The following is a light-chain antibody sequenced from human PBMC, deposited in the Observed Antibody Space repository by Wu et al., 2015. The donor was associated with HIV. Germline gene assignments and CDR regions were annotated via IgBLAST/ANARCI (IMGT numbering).Light chain of an antibody. J-gene: IGKJ2*01. CDR3: LQDYSFPYT. CDR2: VAS. CDR1: QGIKTN. V-gene: IGKV1-6*02. Sequence: AIEMTQSPSSLSASVGDRVTIVCRASQGIKTNLSWYQEKPGKAPKLLISVASSSQSGVTSKFSGSGSGTQFTLTINSLQPEDVATYYCLQDYSFPYTFGPGTKVE.